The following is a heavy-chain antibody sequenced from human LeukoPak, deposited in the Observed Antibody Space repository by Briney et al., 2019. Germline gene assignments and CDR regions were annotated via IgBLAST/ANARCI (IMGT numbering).Heavy chain of an antibody. CDR2: FDPEHGET. CDR3: ARDPGVDYDYVWGSYRSVYQFDY. J-gene: IGHJ4*02. CDR1: GDTITDFA. V-gene: IGHV1-24*01. D-gene: IGHD3-16*02. Sequence: GASVRASCKVSGDTITDFAMHWVRQAPGKGLEWMGGFDPEHGETIYAQRFQGRVTMTEDTSTDTAYMELSSLTSEDTAVYYCARDPGVDYDYVWGSYRSVYQFDYWGQGTLVTVSS.